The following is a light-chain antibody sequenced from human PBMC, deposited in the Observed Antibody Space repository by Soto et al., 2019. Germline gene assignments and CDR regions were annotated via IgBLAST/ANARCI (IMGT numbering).Light chain of an antibody. J-gene: IGKJ1*01. CDR1: QSVSSS. CDR3: QQYYDWPPWT. CDR2: TAS. V-gene: IGKV3-15*01. Sequence: EIVMTQSPATLSVSPGERATLSCRASQSVSSSLAWYQQKPGQAPRLLIYTASTRATGIPARFSGSGSGTEFTLTISSLQSEDFAVYYCQQYYDWPPWTFGQGTKVEIK.